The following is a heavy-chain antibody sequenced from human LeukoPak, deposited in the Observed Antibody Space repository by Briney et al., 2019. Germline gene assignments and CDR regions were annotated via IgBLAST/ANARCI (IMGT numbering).Heavy chain of an antibody. CDR1: GYTFTSYY. Sequence: ASVKVSCKASGYTFTSYYMHWVRQAPGQGLEWMGIINPSGGSTSYAQKFQGRVTMTRDMSTSTAYMELSRLRSDDTAVYYCARVHYDILTGYYNFGAFDIWGQGTMVTVSS. CDR2: INPSGGST. CDR3: ARVHYDILTGYYNFGAFDI. V-gene: IGHV1-46*01. D-gene: IGHD3-9*01. J-gene: IGHJ3*02.